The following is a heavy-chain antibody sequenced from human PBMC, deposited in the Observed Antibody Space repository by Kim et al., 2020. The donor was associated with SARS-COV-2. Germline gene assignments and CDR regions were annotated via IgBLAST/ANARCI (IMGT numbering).Heavy chain of an antibody. CDR3: ARGPRTIFGEFTPKNWYYFDY. Sequence: SETLSLTCAVYGGSFSGYYWSWIRQPPGKGLEWIGEINHSGSTNYNPSLKSRVTISVDTSKNQFSLKLSSVTAADTAVYYCARGPRTIFGEFTPKNWYYFDYWGQGTLVTVSS. V-gene: IGHV4-34*01. CDR2: INHSGST. J-gene: IGHJ4*02. D-gene: IGHD3-3*01. CDR1: GGSFSGYY.